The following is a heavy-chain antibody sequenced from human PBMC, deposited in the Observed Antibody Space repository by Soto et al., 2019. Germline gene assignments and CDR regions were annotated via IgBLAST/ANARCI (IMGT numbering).Heavy chain of an antibody. V-gene: IGHV1-2*04. Sequence: TSVKVSCEASGYSFTGYYMHWVRQAPGQGLEWMGWINPNSGGTNYAQKFQGWVTMTRDTSISTAYMELSRLRSDDTAVYYCARAKYPGDCTNGVCWYFDYWGQGTLVTVSS. CDR3: ARAKYPGDCTNGVCWYFDY. D-gene: IGHD2-8*01. CDR1: GYSFTGYY. CDR2: INPNSGGT. J-gene: IGHJ4*02.